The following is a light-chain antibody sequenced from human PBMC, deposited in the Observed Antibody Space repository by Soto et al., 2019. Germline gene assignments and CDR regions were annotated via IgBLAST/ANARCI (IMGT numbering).Light chain of an antibody. CDR3: SSYAGRNHLV. CDR2: EVS. V-gene: IGLV2-8*01. Sequence: QYALTQPPSASGSPGQSVTISCTGTSSDVGGYNYVSWYQQHPGKAPKLMIYEVSERPSGVPDRFSGSKSGNTASLTVSGLPAEDEADYYCSSYAGRNHLVFGGGTKLTVL. CDR1: SSDVGGYNY. J-gene: IGLJ3*02.